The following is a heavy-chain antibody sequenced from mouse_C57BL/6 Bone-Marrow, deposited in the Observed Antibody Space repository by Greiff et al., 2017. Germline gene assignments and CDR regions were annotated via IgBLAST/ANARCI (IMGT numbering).Heavy chain of an antibody. CDR2: IDPANGNT. CDR1: GFNFKNTY. D-gene: IGHD3-3*01. J-gene: IGHJ3*01. CDR3: ASAGP. Sequence: VQLQQSVAELVRPGASVKLSCTASGFNFKNTYMHWVKQRPEQGLEWIGRIDPANGNTKYAPKFQGKATITADKSSNTAYLPLSSLTSEDTAIHYCASAGPWGQGTLVTVSA. V-gene: IGHV14-3*01.